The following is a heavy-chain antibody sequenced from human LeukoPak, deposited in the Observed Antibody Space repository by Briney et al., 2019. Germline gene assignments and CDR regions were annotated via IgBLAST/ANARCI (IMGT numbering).Heavy chain of an antibody. CDR1: GDSVSSNSAA. CDR2: TYYRSKWYN. D-gene: IGHD2-2*01. CDR3: ARESRFPYHLLSP. Sequence: SQTLSLTCAISGDSVSSNSAAWNWIRQSPSRGLQWRGRTYYRSKWYNDYALSVKSLITINPDTSKNQFSLQLNSVTPEDTAVYFCARESRFPYHLLSPWGQGTLVTVSS. V-gene: IGHV6-1*01. J-gene: IGHJ5*02.